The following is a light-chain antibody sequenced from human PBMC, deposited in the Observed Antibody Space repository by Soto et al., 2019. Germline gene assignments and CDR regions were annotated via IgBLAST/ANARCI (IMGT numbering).Light chain of an antibody. Sequence: EIVMTQSPATLSVSPGERATHTCRAIHSVSSRLAWYQQKPGQAPRLLIYGASTRATGLPARFSGSGSGTEFTLTISSLQSEDFAVYYCQHYTNWPLTFGGGTKV. CDR1: HSVSSR. CDR2: GAS. CDR3: QHYTNWPLT. V-gene: IGKV3-15*01. J-gene: IGKJ4*01.